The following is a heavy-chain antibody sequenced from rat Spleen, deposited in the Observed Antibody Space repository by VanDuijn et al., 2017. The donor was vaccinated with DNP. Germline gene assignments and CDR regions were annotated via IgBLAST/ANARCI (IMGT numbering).Heavy chain of an antibody. V-gene: IGHV3-3*01. CDR1: GYSITSCCI. CDR2: RNSAGST. D-gene: IGHD1-6*01. J-gene: IGHJ2*01. CDR3: ARGDILRSFDY. Sequence: LQETGRCLGDPSQSHSLTCSATGYSITSCCIWYWTRKCPGHKLEWMGYRNSAGSTNYNPSLKGRISITSDTSKNQFFLQVNSVTTEDTATYYCARGDILRSFDYWGQGVMVTVSS.